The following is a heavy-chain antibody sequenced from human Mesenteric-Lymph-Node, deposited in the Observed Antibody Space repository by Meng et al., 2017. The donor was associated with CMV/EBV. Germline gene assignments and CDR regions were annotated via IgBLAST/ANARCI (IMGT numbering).Heavy chain of an antibody. J-gene: IGHJ4*02. V-gene: IGHV3-74*01. CDR3: AGWAGKGDSGDFWTGPNDY. CDR2: INPDGSSA. Sequence: GESLKISCAASGFTFSSYWMHWVRQAPGKGLVWVSRINPDGSSANHADSVKGRFTISRDNANNILYLQMNSLRSDDTAVYYCAGWAGKGDSGDFWTGPNDYWGQGTLVTVSS. D-gene: IGHD3/OR15-3a*01. CDR1: GFTFSSYW.